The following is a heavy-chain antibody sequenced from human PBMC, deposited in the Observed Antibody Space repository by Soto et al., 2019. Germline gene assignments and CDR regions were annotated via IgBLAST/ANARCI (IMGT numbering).Heavy chain of an antibody. CDR2: INPNSGGT. D-gene: IGHD6-13*01. J-gene: IGHJ3*02. V-gene: IGHV1-2*04. CDR3: ARGHYSSSWYRWGERDAFDI. Sequence: ASLKVSCKASGYTFTGYYMHWVRQAPGQGLEWLGWINPNSGGTNYAQKFQGWVTMTRDTSISTAYMELSRLRSDDTAVYYCARGHYSSSWYRWGERDAFDIWGQGTMVTVSS. CDR1: GYTFTGYY.